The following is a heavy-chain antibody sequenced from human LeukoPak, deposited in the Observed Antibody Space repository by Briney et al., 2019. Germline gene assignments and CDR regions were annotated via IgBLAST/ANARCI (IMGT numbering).Heavy chain of an antibody. CDR2: IIPIFGTA. CDR3: ATVLRYFDWLHPEQGPRINWFDP. J-gene: IGHJ5*02. D-gene: IGHD3-9*01. Sequence: GASVKVSCKASGYTFISYDISWVRQAPGQGLEWMGGIIPIFGTANYAQKFQGRVTITADESTSTAYMELSSLRSEDTAVYYCATVLRYFDWLHPEQGPRINWFDPWGQGTLVTVSS. CDR1: GYTFISYD. V-gene: IGHV1-69*13.